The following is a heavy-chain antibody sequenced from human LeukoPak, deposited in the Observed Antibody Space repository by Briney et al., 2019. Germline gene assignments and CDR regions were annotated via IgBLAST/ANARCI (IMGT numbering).Heavy chain of an antibody. CDR3: AKARTPYNSGFDY. J-gene: IGHJ4*02. D-gene: IGHD6-19*01. CDR2: ISDSGSTT. Sequence: GGSLRLSCAASGFTFTDYAMGWVRQAPGQGLEWASTISDSGSTTYYADSVRGRFTISRDNSKNTLSLQMSSLRAEDTAVYYCAKARTPYNSGFDYWGQGTLVAVSS. CDR1: GFTFTDYA. V-gene: IGHV3-23*01.